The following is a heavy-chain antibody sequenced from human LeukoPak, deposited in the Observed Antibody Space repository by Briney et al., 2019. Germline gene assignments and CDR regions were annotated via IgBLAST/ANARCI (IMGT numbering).Heavy chain of an antibody. Sequence: GGSLRLSCAASGFTFSSYAMHWVRQAPGKGLEYVSAISSNGGSTYYANSVKGRFTISRDNSKNTLYLQMGSLRAEDMAVYYCARDYNRKGFDHWGQGTLVTVSS. D-gene: IGHD1-14*01. CDR1: GFTFSSYA. J-gene: IGHJ4*02. CDR3: ARDYNRKGFDH. V-gene: IGHV3-64*01. CDR2: ISSNGGST.